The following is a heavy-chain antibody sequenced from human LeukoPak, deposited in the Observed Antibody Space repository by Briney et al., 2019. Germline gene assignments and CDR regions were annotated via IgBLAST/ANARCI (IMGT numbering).Heavy chain of an antibody. CDR3: ARGLEDIVVAEGAFDI. Sequence: PGGSLRLSCAASGFTFSIYSMNWVRQAPGKGLEWVSSISSSSSYIYYADSVKGRFTISRDNAKNSLYLQMNSLRAEDTAVYYCARGLEDIVVAEGAFDIWGQGTMVTVSS. V-gene: IGHV3-21*01. CDR1: GFTFSIYS. J-gene: IGHJ3*02. D-gene: IGHD2-2*01. CDR2: ISSSSSYI.